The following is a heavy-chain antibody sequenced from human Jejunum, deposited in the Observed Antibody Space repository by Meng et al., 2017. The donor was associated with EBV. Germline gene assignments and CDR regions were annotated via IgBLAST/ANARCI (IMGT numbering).Heavy chain of an antibody. Sequence: EVQLLGYGGGLVQPGGSLRLSCAASGFTFSRYAMNWVRQAPGKGLEWVSSISGSDSSTYYGDSVKGRFTISRDNSKNTLYLQMNSLRAEDAAVYYCVKDDLGSYDYWGQGTLVTVSS. J-gene: IGHJ4*02. V-gene: IGHV3-23*01. CDR2: ISGSDSST. CDR1: GFTFSRYA. D-gene: IGHD5-18*01. CDR3: VKDDLGSYDY.